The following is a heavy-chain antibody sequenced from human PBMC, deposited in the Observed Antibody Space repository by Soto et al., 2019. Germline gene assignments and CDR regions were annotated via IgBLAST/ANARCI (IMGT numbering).Heavy chain of an antibody. CDR3: TTDPAIAAAGAMVYYYYGMDV. Sequence: PGGSLRLSCAASGFTFSGSAMHWVRQASGKGLEWVGRIKDKTDGGTTDYAAPVKGRFTISRDDSKNTLYLQMNSLKTEDTAVYYCTTDPAIAAAGAMVYYYYGMDVWGQGTTVTVSS. V-gene: IGHV3-15*01. J-gene: IGHJ6*02. D-gene: IGHD6-13*01. CDR2: IKDKTDGGTT. CDR1: GFTFSGSA.